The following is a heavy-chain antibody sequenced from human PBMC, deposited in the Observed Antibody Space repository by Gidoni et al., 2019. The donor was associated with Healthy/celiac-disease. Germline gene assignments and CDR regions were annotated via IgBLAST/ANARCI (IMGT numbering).Heavy chain of an antibody. D-gene: IGHD3-3*01. Sequence: QVQLVQSGAEVKKPGASVKVSCKASGYTFTGYYMHWVRPAPGQGLEWMGWINPNSGGTNYAQKFQGWVTMTRDTSISTAYMELSRLRSDDTAVYYCARGTKDFWSGYSEDSPTGDYYGMDVWGQGTTVTVSS. CDR3: ARGTKDFWSGYSEDSPTGDYYGMDV. CDR1: GYTFTGYY. V-gene: IGHV1-2*04. J-gene: IGHJ6*02. CDR2: INPNSGGT.